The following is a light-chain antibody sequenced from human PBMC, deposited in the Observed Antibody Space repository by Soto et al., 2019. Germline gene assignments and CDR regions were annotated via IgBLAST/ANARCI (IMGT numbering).Light chain of an antibody. V-gene: IGKV3-11*01. Sequence: EIVLTQSPGTLSLSPGDGATLSCRASQSVNNYLAWYQQKPGQAPRPLIYDTSDRASGIPARFSGSGSGTDFTLTISSLEPEDFAVFYCQQRSVWPWTFGQGTKVDIK. CDR2: DTS. CDR3: QQRSVWPWT. J-gene: IGKJ1*01. CDR1: QSVNNY.